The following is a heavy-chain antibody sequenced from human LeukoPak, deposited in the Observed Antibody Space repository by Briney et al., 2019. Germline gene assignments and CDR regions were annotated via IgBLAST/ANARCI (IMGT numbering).Heavy chain of an antibody. J-gene: IGHJ5*02. CDR3: ARALRATYYYDSSGSYNWFDP. CDR1: GYTFTSYD. D-gene: IGHD3-22*01. Sequence: ASVKVSCKASGYTFTSYDINWVRQATGQGLEWMGWMNPNSGNTGYAQKFQGRVTMTRDTSTSTVYMELSSLRSEDTAVYYCARALRATYYYDSSGSYNWFDPWGQGTLVTVSS. V-gene: IGHV1-8*01. CDR2: MNPNSGNT.